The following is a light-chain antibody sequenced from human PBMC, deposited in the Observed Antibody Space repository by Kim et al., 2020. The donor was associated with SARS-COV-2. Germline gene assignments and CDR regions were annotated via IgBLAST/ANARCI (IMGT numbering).Light chain of an antibody. J-gene: IGLJ3*02. Sequence: SSELTQDPAVSVALGQTVRITCQGDSLRRYYASWYQQKPGQAPVLVIYDKNNRPSGIPDRFSGSSSGNTASLTITGAQAEDEADYYCNSRDSSGNVWVFG. CDR1: SLRRYY. CDR2: DKN. CDR3: NSRDSSGNVWV. V-gene: IGLV3-19*01.